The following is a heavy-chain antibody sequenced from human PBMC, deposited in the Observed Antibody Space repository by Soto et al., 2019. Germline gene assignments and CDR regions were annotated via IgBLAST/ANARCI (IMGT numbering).Heavy chain of an antibody. Sequence: HWGSLELACAASGFTFSSYAMHGVRQAPGKGLEWVAVISYDGSNKYYADSVKGRFTISRDNSKNTLYLQMNSLRAEDTAVYYCARDCGLAAQHFDYWGQGALVTVSS. CDR3: ARDCGLAAQHFDY. CDR1: GFTFSSYA. J-gene: IGHJ4*02. CDR2: ISYDGSNK. V-gene: IGHV3-30-3*01. D-gene: IGHD6-6*01.